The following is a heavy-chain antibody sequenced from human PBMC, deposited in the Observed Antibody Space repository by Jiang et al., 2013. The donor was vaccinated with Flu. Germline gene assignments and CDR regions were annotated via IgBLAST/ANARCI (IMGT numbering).Heavy chain of an antibody. CDR3: ARPPGVGATVWRDAFDI. V-gene: IGHV3-30-3*01. CDR1: GFTFSSYG. Sequence: QLLESGGGVVQPGRSLRLSCAASGFTFSSYGMHWVRQAPGKGLEWVAVISYDGSNQDYADSVRGRFTISRDNSKNTLYLQMNSLRDEDTAMYYCARPPGVGATVWRDAFDIWGQGTMVTVSS. D-gene: IGHD1-26*01. J-gene: IGHJ3*02. CDR2: ISYDGSNQ.